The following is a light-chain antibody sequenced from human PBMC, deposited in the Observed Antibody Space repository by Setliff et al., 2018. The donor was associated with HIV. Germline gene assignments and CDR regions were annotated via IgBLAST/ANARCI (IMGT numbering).Light chain of an antibody. CDR1: SSDVGHYNY. J-gene: IGLJ1*01. CDR3: SSYTTSSTYV. CDR2: DVS. Sequence: QSVLIQPASVSGSPGQSITISCTGTSSDVGHYNYVSWYQQHPGKAPKFMIYDVSNRPSGISNRFSGSKSGNTASLTISGLQAEDEADYYCSSYTTSSTYVFGTGTKGTV. V-gene: IGLV2-14*03.